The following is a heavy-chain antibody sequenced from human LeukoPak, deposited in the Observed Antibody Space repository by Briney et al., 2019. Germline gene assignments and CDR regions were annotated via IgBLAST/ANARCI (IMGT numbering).Heavy chain of an antibody. V-gene: IGHV3-7*01. CDR3: ARFSYDYVWGSGFDP. Sequence: HPGGSLRLSCAASGFTFSSYWMSWVRQAPGKGLEWVANIKQDGSEKYYVGSVKGRFTISRDNAKNSLYLQMNSLRAEDTAVYYCARFSYDYVWGSGFDPWGQGTLVTVSS. D-gene: IGHD3-16*01. J-gene: IGHJ5*02. CDR2: IKQDGSEK. CDR1: GFTFSSYW.